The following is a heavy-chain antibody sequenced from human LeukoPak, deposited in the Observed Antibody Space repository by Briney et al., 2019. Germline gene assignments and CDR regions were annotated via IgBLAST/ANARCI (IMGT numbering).Heavy chain of an antibody. CDR2: IWYDGSNK. V-gene: IGHV3-33*01. Sequence: GGSLRLSCAASGFTFSSYGMHWVRQAPGKGLEWVAVIWYDGSNKYYADSVKGRFTISRDNSKNTLYLQMNSLRAEDTAVYYCARLYGPYYYYYGMDVWGQGTTVTASS. CDR1: GFTFSSYG. CDR3: ARLYGPYYYYYGMDV. J-gene: IGHJ6*02. D-gene: IGHD2-8*01.